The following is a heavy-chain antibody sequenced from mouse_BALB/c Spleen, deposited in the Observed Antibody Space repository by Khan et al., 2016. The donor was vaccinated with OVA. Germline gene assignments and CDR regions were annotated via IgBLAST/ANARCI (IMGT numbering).Heavy chain of an antibody. J-gene: IGHJ4*01. CDR1: GFSLTDYG. V-gene: IGHV2-6-5*01. Sequence: VKLLESGPGLVAPSQNLSITCTVSGFSLTDYGASWIRQPPGKGLEWLGVIWGGGTTYYNSALKSRLSISKDNSKSQVFLKMNSLQTDDTAMYYCAKGVWSYYFALDYWGQGTSVTVSS. D-gene: IGHD2-10*02. CDR3: AKGVWSYYFALDY. CDR2: IWGGGTT.